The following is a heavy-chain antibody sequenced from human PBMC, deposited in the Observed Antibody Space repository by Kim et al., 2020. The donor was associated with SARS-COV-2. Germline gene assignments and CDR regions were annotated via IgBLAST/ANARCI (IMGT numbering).Heavy chain of an antibody. Sequence: GGSLRLSCAASGFTFSSYAMSWVRQAPGKGLEWVSAISGSGGSTYYADSVKGRFTISRDNSKNTLYLQMNSLRAEDTAVYYCAKVRYCSSTSCYAVDYWGQGALVTVSS. CDR2: ISGSGGST. V-gene: IGHV3-23*01. CDR3: AKVRYCSSTSCYAVDY. J-gene: IGHJ4*02. D-gene: IGHD2-2*01. CDR1: GFTFSSYA.